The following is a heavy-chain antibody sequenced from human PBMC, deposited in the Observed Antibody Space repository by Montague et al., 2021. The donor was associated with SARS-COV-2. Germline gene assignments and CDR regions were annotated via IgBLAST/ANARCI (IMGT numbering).Heavy chain of an antibody. V-gene: IGHV4-59*08. CDR1: GGSISSYY. CDR2: IYYSGST. J-gene: IGHJ3*02. D-gene: IGHD2-2*01. Sequence: SETLSLTCTVSGGSISSYYWSWIRQPPGKGLEWIGYIYYSGSTNYNPSLKSRVTISVDTSKNQFSLKLSSVTAADTAVYYYAGLSHKMPEAAFDIWGQGTMVTVSS. CDR3: AGLSHKMPEAAFDI.